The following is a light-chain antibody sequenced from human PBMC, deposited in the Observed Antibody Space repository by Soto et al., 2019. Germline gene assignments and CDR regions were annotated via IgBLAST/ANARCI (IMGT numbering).Light chain of an antibody. Sequence: EIVLTQSPATLSLSPGERATLSCRASQSINSYLAWYQQKPGQAPRLLIYDASHRATGIPARFSGSGSGTDFTLAISRLEPGDSAVYFCQQCDTSPWTFGQGTKVDIK. CDR3: QQCDTSPWT. CDR1: QSINSY. CDR2: DAS. J-gene: IGKJ1*01. V-gene: IGKV3-11*01.